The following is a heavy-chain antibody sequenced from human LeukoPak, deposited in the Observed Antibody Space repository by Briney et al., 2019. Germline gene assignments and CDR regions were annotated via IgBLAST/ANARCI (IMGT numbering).Heavy chain of an antibody. D-gene: IGHD5-24*01. V-gene: IGHV3-48*04. CDR2: ISWNGNII. Sequence: GGSLRLSCAASGFTFNSYAMSWVRQAPGKGLEWVSYISWNGNIIYYADSVKGRSTISRDNAKNTLFLQMNSLRAEDTALYYCARHPNYNFDYWDQGTLVTVSS. CDR1: GFTFNSYA. CDR3: ARHPNYNFDY. J-gene: IGHJ4*02.